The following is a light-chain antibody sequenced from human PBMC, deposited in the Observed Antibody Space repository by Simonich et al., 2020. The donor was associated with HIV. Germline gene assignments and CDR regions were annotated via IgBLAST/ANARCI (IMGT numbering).Light chain of an antibody. V-gene: IGKV1-39*01. CDR1: QSISSY. CDR3: QQSYSTPYT. Sequence: DIQMTQSPSSLSASVGERVTITCRASQSISSYLNWYQQKPGKAPKLLIYAASSFQSGVPSRFSGSGSGTDFTLTISSLQPEDFATYSCQQSYSTPYTFGQGTKLEIK. CDR2: AAS. J-gene: IGKJ2*01.